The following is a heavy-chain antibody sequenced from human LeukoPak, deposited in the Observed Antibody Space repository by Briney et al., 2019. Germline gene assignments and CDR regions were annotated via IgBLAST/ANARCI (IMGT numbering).Heavy chain of an antibody. J-gene: IGHJ4*02. D-gene: IGHD5-24*01. CDR3: AKDRIPDGRYSIDF. V-gene: IGHV3-9*01. Sequence: PGRSLRLSCAASGFTLDDYAMHWVRQAPGKGLEWVSVIIGNGGDIHYAGSVRGRFTISRDNSKNTLYLQMNSLRVEDTAVYYCAKDRIPDGRYSIDFWGPGTLVTVSS. CDR2: IIGNGGDI. CDR1: GFTLDDYA.